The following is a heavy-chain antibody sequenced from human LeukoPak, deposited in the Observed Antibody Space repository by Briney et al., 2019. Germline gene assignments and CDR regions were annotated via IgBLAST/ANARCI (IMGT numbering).Heavy chain of an antibody. CDR3: ASTNGGNSGFDY. CDR1: GYTFTGYY. Sequence: GASVKVSCKASGYTFTGYYMHWVRQAPGQGLEWMGWISAYNGNTNYAQNLQGRVTMTRDTSISTAYMELSRLRSDDTAVYYCASTNGGNSGFDYWGQGTLVTVSS. CDR2: ISAYNGNT. V-gene: IGHV1-2*02. J-gene: IGHJ4*02. D-gene: IGHD4-23*01.